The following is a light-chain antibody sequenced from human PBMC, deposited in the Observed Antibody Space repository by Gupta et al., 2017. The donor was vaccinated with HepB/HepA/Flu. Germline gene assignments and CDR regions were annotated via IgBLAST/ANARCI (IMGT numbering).Light chain of an antibody. CDR2: GAS. J-gene: IGKJ1*01. CDR3: QQYNNWPPWT. CDR1: QSVSSN. Sequence: EIVMTQSPATLSVSPRERATLSCRASQSVSSNLAWYQQKPGQAPRLLIYGASTRAPGIPARFSGSGSGTEFTLTISSRQSEDFAVYYCQQYNNWPPWTFGQGTKVEIK. V-gene: IGKV3-15*01.